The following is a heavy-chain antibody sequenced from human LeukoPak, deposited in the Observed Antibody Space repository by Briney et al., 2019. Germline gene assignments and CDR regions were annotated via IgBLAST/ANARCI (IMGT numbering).Heavy chain of an antibody. V-gene: IGHV4-31*03. Sequence: SQTLSLTCTVSGGSISSGGYYWSWIRQHPGKGLEWIGYIYYSGSTYYTPCLKSRVTISVDTSKNQFSLKLSSLTAADTAVYYCARAPTNYDSSGYYSDAFDIWGQGTMVTVSS. CDR3: ARAPTNYDSSGYYSDAFDI. J-gene: IGHJ3*02. D-gene: IGHD3-22*01. CDR2: IYYSGST. CDR1: GGSISSGGYY.